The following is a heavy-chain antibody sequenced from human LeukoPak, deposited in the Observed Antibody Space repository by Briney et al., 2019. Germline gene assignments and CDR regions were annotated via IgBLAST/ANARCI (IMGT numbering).Heavy chain of an antibody. D-gene: IGHD3-16*02. CDR3: ARDRTSFLFDP. CDR1: GGSISSGGYY. J-gene: IGHJ5*02. Sequence: SQTLSLTCTVSGGSISSGGYYWSWIRQPPGKGLEWIGEINHSGSTNYNPSLKSRVTISVDTSKKQFFLRLSSVTAADTAVYYCARDRTSFLFDPWGQGTLVTVSS. V-gene: IGHV4-30-2*01. CDR2: INHSGST.